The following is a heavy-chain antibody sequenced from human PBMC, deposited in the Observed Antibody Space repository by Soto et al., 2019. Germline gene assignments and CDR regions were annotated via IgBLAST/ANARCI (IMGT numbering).Heavy chain of an antibody. J-gene: IGHJ6*02. CDR2: ISSSSNYI. V-gene: IGHV3-21*01. CDR1: GFTFSSYS. Sequence: GGSQRLSCAASGFTFSSYSLNWVRQAPGKGLEWVSSISSSSNYIYYADSMKGRFTISRDNAKNSLYLQMNSLRAEDTAVYYCARDLRIAARPDSDYGMDVWGQGTTVTVSS. D-gene: IGHD6-6*01. CDR3: ARDLRIAARPDSDYGMDV.